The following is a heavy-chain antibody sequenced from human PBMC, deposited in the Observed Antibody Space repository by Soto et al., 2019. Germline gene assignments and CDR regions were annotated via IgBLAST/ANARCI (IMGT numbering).Heavy chain of an antibody. CDR2: IYPGDSDT. D-gene: IGHD6-13*01. CDR3: ARHYSAGPQVTILYYYYCMDF. CDR1: GYSATSYW. Sequence: GESMKISCKGSGYSATSYWIGWVRQMPGKGLEWMGIIYPGDSDTRYSPSFQGQVTISADKSISTAYLQWSRLKASDTAMYYCARHYSAGPQVTILYYYYCMDFSGQGTTLTVSS. V-gene: IGHV5-51*01. J-gene: IGHJ6*02.